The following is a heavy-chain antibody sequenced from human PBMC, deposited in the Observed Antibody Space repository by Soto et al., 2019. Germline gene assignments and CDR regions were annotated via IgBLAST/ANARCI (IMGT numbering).Heavy chain of an antibody. J-gene: IGHJ4*02. D-gene: IGHD1-1*01. Sequence: PSQTLSLTCAISGDTVSRNSAAWHWIRQSPSRGLEWLGKTYYRSKWYNDYAVTVKSRITINPDTSKNQFSPQLNSVTPEDTAIYYCASYNFDYWGQGTLVTVSS. CDR1: GDTVSRNSAA. CDR3: ASYNFDY. V-gene: IGHV6-1*01. CDR2: TYYRSKWYN.